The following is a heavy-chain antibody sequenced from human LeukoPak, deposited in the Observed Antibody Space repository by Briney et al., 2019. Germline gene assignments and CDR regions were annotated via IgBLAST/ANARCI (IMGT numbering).Heavy chain of an antibody. CDR3: ARETPGAGHFDY. V-gene: IGHV4-59*01. D-gene: IGHD7-27*01. Sequence: SETLSLTCTVSGGSISTYYWNWIRQPPGKGLEWIGYIYHSGSTNYNPSLQSRVTISVDTSKNQFSLNLNSVTAADTAVYYCARETPGAGHFDYWGQGSLVTVPS. CDR2: IYHSGST. CDR1: GGSISTYY. J-gene: IGHJ4*02.